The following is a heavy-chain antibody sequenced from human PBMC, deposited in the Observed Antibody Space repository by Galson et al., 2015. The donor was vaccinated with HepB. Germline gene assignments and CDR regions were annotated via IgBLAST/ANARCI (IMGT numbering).Heavy chain of an antibody. J-gene: IGHJ4*02. CDR2: INQDDSEK. CDR3: ARDDSTGYYYFDY. D-gene: IGHD3-22*01. Sequence: SLRLSCAASGFTFNHYWMSWIRQAPGKGLERVANINQDDSEKYYVDSVKGRFTISRDNAKTSLYLQMNNLRAEDTAVYYCARDDSTGYYYFDYWGQGTLVTVSS. V-gene: IGHV3-7*01. CDR1: GFTFNHYW.